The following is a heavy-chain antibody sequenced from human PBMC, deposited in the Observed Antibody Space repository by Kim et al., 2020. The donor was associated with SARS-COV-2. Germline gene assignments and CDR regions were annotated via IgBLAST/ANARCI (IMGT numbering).Heavy chain of an antibody. D-gene: IGHD6-19*01. CDR3: AKDVSGWSFHYYGMDV. CDR1: GFTFDDYA. Sequence: GGSLRLSCAASGFTFDDYAMQWVRQAPGKGLEWVSGISWNSGSIGYADSVKGRFTISRDNAKNSLYLQMNSLRAEDTALYYCAKDVSGWSFHYYGMDVWGQGTTVTVSS. CDR2: ISWNSGSI. J-gene: IGHJ6*02. V-gene: IGHV3-9*01.